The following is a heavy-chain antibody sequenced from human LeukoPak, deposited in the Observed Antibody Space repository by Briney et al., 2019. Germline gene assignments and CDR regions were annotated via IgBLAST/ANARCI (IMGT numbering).Heavy chain of an antibody. V-gene: IGHV4-59*01. CDR2: IYDSGST. J-gene: IGHJ3*02. CDR3: ARAGERGYNGYDDAFDI. D-gene: IGHD5-12*01. CDR1: GGSISSYY. Sequence: SETLSLTCTVSGGSISSYYGSWIRQPPGKGLEWIGYIYDSGSTKYNPPLKSRLTISVDTSKNQFSLKLSSVTAADTAIYYCARAGERGYNGYDDAFDIWGQGTMVTVSS.